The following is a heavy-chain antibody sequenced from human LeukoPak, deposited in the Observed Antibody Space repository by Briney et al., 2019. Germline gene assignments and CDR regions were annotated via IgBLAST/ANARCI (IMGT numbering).Heavy chain of an antibody. V-gene: IGHV4-4*07. Sequence: SETLSLTCTVSGGSISSYYWSWIRQPAGKGLEWIGRIYTSGSTNYNPSLKSRVTMSVDTSKNQFSLKLSSVTAADTAVYYCARVVLWFGELSSAWALDLWGRGTLVTVSS. CDR1: GGSISSYY. J-gene: IGHJ2*01. CDR2: IYTSGST. CDR3: ARVVLWFGELSSAWALDL. D-gene: IGHD3-10*01.